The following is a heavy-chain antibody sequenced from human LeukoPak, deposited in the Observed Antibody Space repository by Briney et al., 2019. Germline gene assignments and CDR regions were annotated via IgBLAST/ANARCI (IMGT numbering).Heavy chain of an antibody. J-gene: IGHJ4*02. V-gene: IGHV4-39*02. CDR3: TRVRTGSICYY. CDR2: VSYTGDT. D-gene: IGHD1-1*01. CDR1: GDSISSGRHF. Sequence: SETLSLTCTVSGDSISSGRHFWAWVRQPPGKGLEWVASVSYTGDTYYNPSLKSRVTISRDTSKNQFSLKMTSMTATDTAVYYCTRVRTGSICYYWGQGTLITVSS.